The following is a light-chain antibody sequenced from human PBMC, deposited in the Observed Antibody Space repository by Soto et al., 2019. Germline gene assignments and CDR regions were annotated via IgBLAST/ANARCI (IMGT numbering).Light chain of an antibody. J-gene: IGKJ2*01. Sequence: DIQMTQSPSTLSASVGDRVTITCRASQSISSWLAWYQQKPGKAPKVLIYDASSLESGVPSRFSGSGSGPDFTLTISSLQPDDFATYCCQQYSSYPYTFGQGTKLEIK. V-gene: IGKV1-5*01. CDR1: QSISSW. CDR3: QQYSSYPYT. CDR2: DAS.